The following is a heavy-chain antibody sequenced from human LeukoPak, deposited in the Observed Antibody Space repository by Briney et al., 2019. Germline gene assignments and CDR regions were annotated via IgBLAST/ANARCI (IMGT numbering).Heavy chain of an antibody. D-gene: IGHD6-13*01. V-gene: IGHV4-34*01. Sequence: SETLSLTCAVYGGSFSGYYWTWIRQPPGKGLEWIGEINHTGSTNYNPSLKSRVTISVDTSKNQFSLKLSSVTAADTAVYYCARDLRGVAAAGLHNWGQGTLVTVSS. J-gene: IGHJ4*02. CDR2: INHTGST. CDR1: GGSFSGYY. CDR3: ARDLRGVAAAGLHN.